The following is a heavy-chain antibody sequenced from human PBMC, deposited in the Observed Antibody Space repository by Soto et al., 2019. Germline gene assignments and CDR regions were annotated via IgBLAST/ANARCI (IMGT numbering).Heavy chain of an antibody. CDR3: ARHYICRGGDCYYYGMDV. J-gene: IGHJ6*02. Sequence: GESLKISYKGSGYSFTKYWISWVRQMPGKGLEWMGRVDPSGSYINYSPSFQGHVTISADKSINTAYLQWSSLRASDTAIYYCARHYICRGGDCYYYGMDVWGQGTTVTVSS. CDR2: VDPSGSYI. CDR1: GYSFTKYW. V-gene: IGHV5-10-1*01. D-gene: IGHD3-16*01.